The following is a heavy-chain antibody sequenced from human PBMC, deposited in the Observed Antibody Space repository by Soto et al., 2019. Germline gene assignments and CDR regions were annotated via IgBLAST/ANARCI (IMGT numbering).Heavy chain of an antibody. J-gene: IGHJ1*01. Sequence: SVKVSCKASGGTFSSYSISWVRQAPGHGLEWMGGVLPIFFTANYAQHFDGRVTITADKSTITAYMELSGVRSEDTAVYYCAIVGVYSSSWSHWGQGTLVTVS. CDR2: VLPIFFTA. V-gene: IGHV1-69*06. D-gene: IGHD6-13*01. CDR1: GGTFSSYS. CDR3: AIVGVYSSSWSH.